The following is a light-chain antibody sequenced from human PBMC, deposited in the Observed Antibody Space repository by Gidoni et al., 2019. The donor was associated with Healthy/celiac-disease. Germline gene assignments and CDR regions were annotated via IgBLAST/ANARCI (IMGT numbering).Light chain of an antibody. CDR3: QQYNSYPWT. Sequence: IQMTQSPSPLSASVGDRVTITCRASQSISSWLAWYQQKPGKAPKLLTYKASSLESGGPSRFSGSGSGTEFTLTISSLQPDDFATYYCQQYNSYPWTFGQGTKVEIK. J-gene: IGKJ1*01. V-gene: IGKV1-5*03. CDR2: KAS. CDR1: QSISSW.